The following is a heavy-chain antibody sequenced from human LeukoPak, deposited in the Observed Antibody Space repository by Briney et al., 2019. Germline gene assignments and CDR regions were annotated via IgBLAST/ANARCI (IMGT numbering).Heavy chain of an antibody. CDR1: GGTFSSYA. CDR3: TREGVYSPDPTSYHRLPFDI. CDR2: IIPIFGTA. V-gene: IGHV1-69*05. D-gene: IGHD3-16*02. J-gene: IGHJ3*02. Sequence: SVKVSCKASGGTFSSYAISWVRQAPGQGLEWMGGIIPIFGTANYAQKFQGRVTITTDESTSTAYMELRSLRSDDTAVYYCTREGVYSPDPTSYHRLPFDIWGKGTLVIVSS.